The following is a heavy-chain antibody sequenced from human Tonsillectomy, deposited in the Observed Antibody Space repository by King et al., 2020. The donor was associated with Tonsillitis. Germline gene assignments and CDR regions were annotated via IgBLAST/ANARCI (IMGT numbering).Heavy chain of an antibody. D-gene: IGHD3-22*01. CDR1: GGSISRYY. CDR2: IYYSGST. V-gene: IGHV4-59*01. J-gene: IGHJ3*02. CDR3: ARSWDFYDSSEGHAFDI. Sequence: VQLQESGPGLVKPSETLSLTCTVSGGSISRYYWSWILQPPGKGLEWIGYIYYSGSTNYNPSLKTRVTISVDTSKNQFSLKLSSLTAADTAVYYWARSWDFYDSSEGHAFDIWGQGKMVTVSS.